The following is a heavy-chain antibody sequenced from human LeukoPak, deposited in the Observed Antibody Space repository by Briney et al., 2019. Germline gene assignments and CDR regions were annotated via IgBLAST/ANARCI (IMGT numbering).Heavy chain of an antibody. V-gene: IGHV3-23*01. Sequence: GGSLRLSCAASGFTFTNYGMHWVRQAPGKGLEWVSAIGGSGGSPYYADSVKGRFTISRDNSKNTLYLQINSLRVEDTAVYFCAKDRQRITMVRGVINGFDYWGQGTLVIVSS. D-gene: IGHD3-10*01. CDR3: AKDRQRITMVRGVINGFDY. CDR1: GFTFTNYG. CDR2: IGGSGGSP. J-gene: IGHJ4*02.